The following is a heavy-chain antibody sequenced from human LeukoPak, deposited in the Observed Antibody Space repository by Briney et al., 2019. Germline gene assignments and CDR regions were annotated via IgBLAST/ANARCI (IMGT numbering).Heavy chain of an antibody. CDR2: IKQDGSEK. D-gene: IGHD1-26*01. J-gene: IGHJ4*02. V-gene: IGHV3-7*04. CDR3: SRATRIVGAPKGFDY. Sequence: GGSLRLSCAASGFTFSSYWMSWVRQAPGKGLEWVANIKQDGSEKYYVDSVKVRFTISRDNAKNSLYLQMNRLRAEDTAVYYCSRATRIVGAPKGFDYWGQGTLVTVSS. CDR1: GFTFSSYW.